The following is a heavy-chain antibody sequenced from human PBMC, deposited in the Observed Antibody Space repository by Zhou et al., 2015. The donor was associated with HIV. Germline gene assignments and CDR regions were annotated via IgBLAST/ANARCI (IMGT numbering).Heavy chain of an antibody. CDR3: ARDRGAARPDWRYFDL. CDR2: IIPVFGTA. Sequence: QVQLVQSGAEVRKPGSSVKVSCQASGGSFRKYAFSWVRQAPGQGLEWMGGIIPVFGTANYAQRFQGRVSMTADRSTNTAYMEVRSLRYEDTAVYYCARDRGAARPDWRYFDLWGRGTLVTVSS. CDR1: GGSFRKYA. D-gene: IGHD6-6*01. V-gene: IGHV1-69*06. J-gene: IGHJ2*01.